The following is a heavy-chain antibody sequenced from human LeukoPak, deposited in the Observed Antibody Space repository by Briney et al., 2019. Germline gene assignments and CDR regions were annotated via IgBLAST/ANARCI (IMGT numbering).Heavy chain of an antibody. D-gene: IGHD3-10*01. J-gene: IGHJ3*02. CDR3: ASWDSIISRDAFDI. CDR1: GYTFTGYY. Sequence: ASVKVSCKASGYTFTGYYMHWVRQATGQGLEWMGWMNPNSGNTGYAQKFQGRVTMTRNTSISTAYMELSSLRSEDTAVYYCASWDSIISRDAFDIWGQGTMVTVSS. V-gene: IGHV1-8*02. CDR2: MNPNSGNT.